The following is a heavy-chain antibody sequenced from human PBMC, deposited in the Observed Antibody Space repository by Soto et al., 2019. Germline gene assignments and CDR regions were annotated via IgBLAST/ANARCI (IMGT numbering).Heavy chain of an antibody. V-gene: IGHV4-59*01. Sequence: QVQLQESGPGLVKPSETLSLTCTVSGGSITSYYWRWIRLPPGKGLEWIGYIFYSGSSNYNPSIKCRVTISIDTATYQFSWKLSSVTAADTAVYFCARRYFSGDTCYRVMFDYWGQGTQVTVSS. CDR1: GGSITSYY. CDR2: IFYSGSS. CDR3: ARRYFSGDTCYRVMFDY. D-gene: IGHD2-15*01. J-gene: IGHJ4*02.